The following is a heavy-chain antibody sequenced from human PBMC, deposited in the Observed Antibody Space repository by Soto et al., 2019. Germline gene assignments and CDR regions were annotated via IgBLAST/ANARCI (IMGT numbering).Heavy chain of an antibody. V-gene: IGHV3-74*01. CDR1: GFTFSSSW. Sequence: EVQLVESGGGLVQPGGSLRLSCAASGFTFSSSWMHWVRQAPGKGLVWVSRINHDESSSTYVDSVRGRFTISRDNAKNTLYLQMNNLRAEDTAVYYCARRGLLSGLAFWGQGTLVTVSS. CDR3: ARRGLLSGLAF. CDR2: INHDESSS. J-gene: IGHJ4*02. D-gene: IGHD1-26*01.